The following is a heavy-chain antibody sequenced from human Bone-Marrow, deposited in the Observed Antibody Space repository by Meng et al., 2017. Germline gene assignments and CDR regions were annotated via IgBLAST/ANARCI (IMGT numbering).Heavy chain of an antibody. J-gene: IGHJ4*02. CDR1: NDSIRSGDYY. CDR3: ARVLCSNNNCYSSDY. D-gene: IGHD2-2*01. CDR2: IYYSGTT. Sequence: QVQLQESGPGLVKPSQTLSLTCTVSNDSIRSGDYYWSWIRQPPGKGLEWIGFIYYSGTTYYNPSLKSRVTISVDTSKNQFSLNLSSVTAADTAVYYCARVLCSNNNCYSSDYWGQGTLVTVSS. V-gene: IGHV4-30-4*01.